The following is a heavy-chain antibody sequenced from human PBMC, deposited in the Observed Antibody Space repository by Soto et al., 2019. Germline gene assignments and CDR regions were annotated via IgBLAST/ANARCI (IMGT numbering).Heavy chain of an antibody. CDR2: INPNSGGT. V-gene: IGHV1-2*02. D-gene: IGHD3-22*01. Sequence: ASVKVSCKASGYTFTGYYMHWVRQAPGQGLEWMGWINPNSGGTNYAQKFQGRVTMTRDTSISTAYMELSRLRSDDTAVYYCAREETARITMIVVVIYGMDVWGQGTTVTVSS. J-gene: IGHJ6*02. CDR3: AREETARITMIVVVIYGMDV. CDR1: GYTFTGYY.